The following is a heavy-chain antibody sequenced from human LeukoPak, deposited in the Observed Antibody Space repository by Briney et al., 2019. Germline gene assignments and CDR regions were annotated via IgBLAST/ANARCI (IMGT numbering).Heavy chain of an antibody. CDR1: GYTFTGYY. CDR3: ASEVYYDILTGPSRAY. D-gene: IGHD3-9*01. V-gene: IGHV1-2*02. J-gene: IGHJ4*02. Sequence: ASVKVSCKASGYTFTGYYMHWVRQAPGQGLEWMGWINPNSGGTNYAQKFQGRVTMTRDTSISTAYMELSRLRSDDTAVYYCASEVYYDILTGPSRAYWGQGTLVTVSS. CDR2: INPNSGGT.